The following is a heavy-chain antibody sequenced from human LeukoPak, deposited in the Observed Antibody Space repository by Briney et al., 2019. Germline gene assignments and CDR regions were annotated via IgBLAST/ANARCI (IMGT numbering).Heavy chain of an antibody. J-gene: IGHJ3*02. CDR3: ARDRRARAFDI. Sequence: GGSLRLSCAASGFTLSGYYMSWGRPAPGKGVGWVSYISSSGSTIYYADSVKGRFTISRDNAKNSMYLQMNSLRAEDTAVYYCARDRRARAFDIWGQGTMVTVSS. V-gene: IGHV3-11*01. CDR1: GFTLSGYY. CDR2: ISSSGSTI.